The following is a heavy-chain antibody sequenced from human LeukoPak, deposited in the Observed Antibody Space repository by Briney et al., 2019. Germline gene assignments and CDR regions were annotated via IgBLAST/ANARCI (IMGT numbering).Heavy chain of an antibody. CDR2: ISWNSGSI. J-gene: IGHJ4*02. V-gene: IGHV3-9*01. CDR3: ARAPIYGDSAGYFDY. D-gene: IGHD4-17*01. Sequence: PGRSLRLSCAASGFTFDDYAMHWVRQAPGKGLEWVSGISWNSGSISYADSVKGRFTISRDNAKNSLYLQMNSLRAEDTALFYCARAPIYGDSAGYFDYWGQGTLVTVSS. CDR1: GFTFDDYA.